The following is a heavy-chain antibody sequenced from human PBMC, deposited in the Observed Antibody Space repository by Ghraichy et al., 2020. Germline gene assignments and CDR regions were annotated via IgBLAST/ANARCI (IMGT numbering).Heavy chain of an antibody. CDR2: ISFDGNNE. D-gene: IGHD2-8*01. Sequence: GGSLRLSCEASGFSFSAFNMHWVRQAPGKGLEWVSIISFDGNNEYYADSVKGRFTISRDNEKYVLYLQMKSLTSEDTAVYYCARAEGLWVDCTRTICPLSLYYLYIDVWGHGTTVTVSS. J-gene: IGHJ6*03. CDR1: GFSFSAFN. V-gene: IGHV3-30*14. CDR3: ARAEGLWVDCTRTICPLSLYYLYIDV.